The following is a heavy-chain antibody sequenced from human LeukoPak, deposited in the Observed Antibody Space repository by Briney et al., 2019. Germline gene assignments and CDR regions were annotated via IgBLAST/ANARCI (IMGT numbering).Heavy chain of an antibody. J-gene: IGHJ1*01. CDR3: ARDYTGSYWAYFQY. D-gene: IGHD1-26*01. CDR1: GYTFTSYY. Sequence: ASVKVSCKASGYTFTSYYMHWVRQAPGQGLEWMGIINPSGGSTSYAQKFQGRVTMTADTSTTTAYMELSSLRSDDTAVYYCARDYTGSYWAYFQYWGQGTLVTVSS. V-gene: IGHV1-46*01. CDR2: INPSGGST.